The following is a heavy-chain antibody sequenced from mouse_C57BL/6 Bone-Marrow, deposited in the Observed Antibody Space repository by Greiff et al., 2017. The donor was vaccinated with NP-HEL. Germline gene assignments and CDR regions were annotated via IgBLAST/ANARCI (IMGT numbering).Heavy chain of an antibody. J-gene: IGHJ3*01. V-gene: IGHV14-4*01. Sequence: EVQLQQSGAELVWPGASVKLSCTASGFNIKDDYMHWVKQRPEQGLEWIGWIDPENGDTEYASKFQGKATITADTSSNTAYLQLSSLTSEDTAVYYCTTYDGYYPFAYWGQGTLVTVSA. CDR3: TTYDGYYPFAY. D-gene: IGHD2-3*01. CDR2: IDPENGDT. CDR1: GFNIKDDY.